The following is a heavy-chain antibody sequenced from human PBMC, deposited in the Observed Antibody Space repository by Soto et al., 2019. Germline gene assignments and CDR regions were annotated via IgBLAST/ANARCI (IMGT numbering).Heavy chain of an antibody. CDR2: IFHSGTT. V-gene: IGHV4-30-2*01. D-gene: IGHD3-10*01. Sequence: SETLSLTCAVSGASISSGDYSWSWIGQPPGKGLEWIGYIFHSGTTIYNPSLKGRVTISVDRSKDQFSLKLNSVTAADTAVYYCASDYGSGSYRFDYWGQGTLVTVSS. CDR1: GASISSGDYS. CDR3: ASDYGSGSYRFDY. J-gene: IGHJ4*02.